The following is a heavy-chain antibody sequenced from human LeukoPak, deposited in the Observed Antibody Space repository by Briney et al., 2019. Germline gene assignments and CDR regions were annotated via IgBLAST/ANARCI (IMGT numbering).Heavy chain of an antibody. Sequence: GGSLRLSCAASGFTFSSYWMNWVRQAPGEGLEWVANIKQDGSEKYYVDSVKGRFTISRDNAKNSLYLQMNSLRAEDTAVYYCAKEGAYPIVTYDSWGQGTLVTVSS. J-gene: IGHJ5*01. V-gene: IGHV3-7*01. D-gene: IGHD4-11*01. CDR3: AKEGAYPIVTYDS. CDR2: IKQDGSEK. CDR1: GFTFSSYW.